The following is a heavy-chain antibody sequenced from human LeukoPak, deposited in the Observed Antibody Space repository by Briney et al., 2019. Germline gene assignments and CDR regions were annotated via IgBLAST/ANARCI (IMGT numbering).Heavy chain of an antibody. V-gene: IGHV4-4*07. CDR2: IYTSGST. J-gene: IGHJ6*03. Sequence: PSETLSLTCTVSGGSISSYYWSWIRQPAGKGLEWIGRIYTSGSTNYNPSLKSRVTMSVDTSKNQFSLKLSSVTAADTAVYYCARGERYSSSSYNYYYMDVWGKGTTVTVSS. CDR1: GGSISSYY. CDR3: ARGERYSSSSYNYYYMDV. D-gene: IGHD6-6*01.